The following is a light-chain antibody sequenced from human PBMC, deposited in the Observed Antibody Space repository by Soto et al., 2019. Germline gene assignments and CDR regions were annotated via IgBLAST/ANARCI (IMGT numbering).Light chain of an antibody. CDR1: SSDVGSYNL. J-gene: IGLJ1*01. CDR2: EGS. V-gene: IGLV2-23*01. Sequence: QSVLTQPASVSGSPGQSITISCTGSSSDVGSYNLVSWYQQHPGKAPKLMIYEGSKRPSGVSNRFSGSKSGNTASLTISGLQAEDEADYDCCSYAGGGSYVFGPGTKVTVL. CDR3: CSYAGGGSYV.